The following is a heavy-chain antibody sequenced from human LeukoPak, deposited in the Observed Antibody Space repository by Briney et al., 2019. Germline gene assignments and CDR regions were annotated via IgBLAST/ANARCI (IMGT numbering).Heavy chain of an antibody. CDR2: IKHDGSEK. J-gene: IGHJ4*02. Sequence: GGSLRLSCAASGFTFRSYWMSWVRQAPGKGLEWVANIKHDGSEKYYVDSVKGRFTISRDNAKNPLYLQMNSLRAEDTAVYYCARDWYYYDSSGYPHFDYWGQGTLVTVSS. D-gene: IGHD3-22*01. V-gene: IGHV3-7*01. CDR3: ARDWYYYDSSGYPHFDY. CDR1: GFTFRSYW.